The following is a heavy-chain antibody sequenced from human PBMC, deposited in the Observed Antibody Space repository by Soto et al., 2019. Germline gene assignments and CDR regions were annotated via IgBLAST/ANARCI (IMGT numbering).Heavy chain of an antibody. V-gene: IGHV1-3*01. CDR1: GYTFTSYA. J-gene: IGHJ5*02. Sequence: GASVKVSCKASGYTFTSYAMHWVRQAPGQRLEWMGWINAGNGNTKYSQKFQGRVTITRDTSASTAYMELSSLRSEDTAVYYCARDRSQLLWFGELLPRNWFDPWGQGTLVTVSS. CDR2: INAGNGNT. CDR3: ARDRSQLLWFGELLPRNWFDP. D-gene: IGHD3-10*01.